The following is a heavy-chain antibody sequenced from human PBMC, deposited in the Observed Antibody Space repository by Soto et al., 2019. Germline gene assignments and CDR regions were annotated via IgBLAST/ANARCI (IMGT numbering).Heavy chain of an antibody. CDR1: GASVSRGHYY. V-gene: IGHV4-61*01. CDR3: ARAWAYYDSSGYYRWFDP. Sequence: PSETLSLTCTVSGASVSRGHYYWTWIRQPPGKGLEWIGYIYYSGSTNYNPSLKSRVTISVDTSKNQFSLKLSSVTAADTAVYYCARAWAYYDSSGYYRWFDPWGQGTLVTVSS. J-gene: IGHJ5*02. D-gene: IGHD3-22*01. CDR2: IYYSGST.